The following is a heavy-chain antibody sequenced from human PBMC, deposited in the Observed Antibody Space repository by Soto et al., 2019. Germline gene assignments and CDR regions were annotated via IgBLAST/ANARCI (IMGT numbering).Heavy chain of an antibody. CDR2: ALHDGSNK. D-gene: IGHD3-22*01. CDR3: ALFNYYDISA. V-gene: IGHV3-30*03. CDR1: GFSFSSYG. Sequence: PGGSLRLSCAASGFSFSSYGMHGVRQAPGKGLEWVAVALHDGSNKYYAESVKGRFSISRDNTKNTLYLQMSSLRPEDTAVYYCALFNYYDISAWGQGTLVTVSS. J-gene: IGHJ5*02.